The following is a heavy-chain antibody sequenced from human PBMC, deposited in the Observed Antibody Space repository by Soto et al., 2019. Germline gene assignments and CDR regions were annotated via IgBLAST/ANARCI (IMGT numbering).Heavy chain of an antibody. CDR3: APNPTKWLLQAY. V-gene: IGHV5-10-1*01. J-gene: IGHJ4*02. CDR1: GYSFTSYW. Sequence: GESLKISCKGSGYSFTSYWIIWVRQMPGKGLEWMGRIDPSDSYTNYSPSFQGHVTISADKSISTAYLQWSSLKASDTAMYYCAPNPTKWLLQAYWGQGTLVTVSS. CDR2: IDPSDSYT. D-gene: IGHD3-22*01.